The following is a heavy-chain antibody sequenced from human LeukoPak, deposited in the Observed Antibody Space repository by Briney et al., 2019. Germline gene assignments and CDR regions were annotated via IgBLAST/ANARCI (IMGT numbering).Heavy chain of an antibody. CDR1: GFTFDDYA. D-gene: IGHD3-22*01. Sequence: GGSLRLSCAASGFTFDDYAMHWVRQAPGKGLEWVSGISWNSGSIGYADSVKGRFTISRDNAKNSLYLQMNSLRAEDTALYYCAKDDYYDSSGGYFQHWGQGSLVTVCS. V-gene: IGHV3-9*01. CDR2: ISWNSGSI. CDR3: AKDDYYDSSGGYFQH. J-gene: IGHJ1*01.